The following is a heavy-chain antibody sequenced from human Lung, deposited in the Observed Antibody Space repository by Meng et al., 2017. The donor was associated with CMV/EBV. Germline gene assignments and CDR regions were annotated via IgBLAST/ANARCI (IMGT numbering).Heavy chain of an antibody. CDR3: AREHDWGADY. D-gene: IGHD3-16*01. V-gene: IGHV1-2*02. CDR2: IQPSSGYT. J-gene: IGHJ4*02. CDR1: GYFFNDHF. Sequence: ASXXVSCKASGYFFNDHFMHWVRQAPGQGLEWMGLIQPSSGYTNYAQNFQGRVTMTSDSSIATAYMELTRLTSDDTAVYYCAREHDWGADYWGQGPLVTVSS.